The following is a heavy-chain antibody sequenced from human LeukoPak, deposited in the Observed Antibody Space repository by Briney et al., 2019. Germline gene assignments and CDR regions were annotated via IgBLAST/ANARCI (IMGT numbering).Heavy chain of an antibody. CDR2: IKQDGSEK. CDR1: GFTFSSYW. D-gene: IGHD4-23*01. J-gene: IGHJ4*02. CDR3: AREDNTVVPPLWYFDY. Sequence: GGSLRLSCAASGFTFSSYWMSWVRQAPGKGLEWVANIKQDGSEKYYVDSVKGRFTISRDNAKNSLYLQMNSLRAEDTAVYYCAREDNTVVPPLWYFDYWGQGTLVTVSS. V-gene: IGHV3-7*01.